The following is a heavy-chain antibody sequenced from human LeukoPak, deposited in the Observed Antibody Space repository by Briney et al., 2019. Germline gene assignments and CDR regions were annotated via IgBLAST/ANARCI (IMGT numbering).Heavy chain of an antibody. Sequence: GGSLRLSCAASGFTFSSYGMHWVRQAPGKGLEWVAVIWYDGSNKYYADSVKGRFTISRDNSKNTLYLQMNSLRAEDTAVYYCARDPIEMATIVIYYGMDVWGQGTTVTVSS. J-gene: IGHJ6*02. D-gene: IGHD5-24*01. CDR3: ARDPIEMATIVIYYGMDV. V-gene: IGHV3-33*01. CDR2: IWYDGSNK. CDR1: GFTFSSYG.